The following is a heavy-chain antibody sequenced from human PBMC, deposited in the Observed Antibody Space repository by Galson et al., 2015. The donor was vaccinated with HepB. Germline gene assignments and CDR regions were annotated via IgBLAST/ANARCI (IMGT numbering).Heavy chain of an antibody. Sequence: LSLTCAVYGGSFSGYYWSWIRQPPGKGLEWIGEINHSGSTNYNPSLKSRVTISVDTSKNQFSLKLSSVTAADTAVYYCARAAQQWLAPPRYWGQGTLVTVSS. CDR2: INHSGST. CDR3: ARAAQQWLAPPRY. CDR1: GGSFSGYY. D-gene: IGHD6-19*01. V-gene: IGHV4-34*01. J-gene: IGHJ4*02.